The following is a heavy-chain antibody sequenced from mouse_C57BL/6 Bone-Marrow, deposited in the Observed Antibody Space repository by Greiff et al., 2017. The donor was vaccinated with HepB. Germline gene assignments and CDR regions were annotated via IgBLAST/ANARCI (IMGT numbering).Heavy chain of an antibody. CDR2: IWGDGST. Sequence: QVQLKESGPGLVAPSQRLSIPCTVPGFSLPSYGVSWVRQPPGKGLEWLGVIWGDGSTNYHSALISRLSISKDNSKSQVFLKLNSLQTDDTATYYCAKSDSSLDYSNDVRYWYFDVWGTVTTVTVSS. CDR3: AKSDSSLDYSNDVRYWYFDV. J-gene: IGHJ1*03. V-gene: IGHV2-3*01. D-gene: IGHD2-12*01. CDR1: GFSLPSYG.